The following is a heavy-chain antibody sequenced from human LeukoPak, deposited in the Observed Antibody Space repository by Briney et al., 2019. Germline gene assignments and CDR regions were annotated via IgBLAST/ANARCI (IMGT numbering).Heavy chain of an antibody. CDR3: AKESGGWPVS. V-gene: IGHV4-59*08. Sequence: PSETLSLTCAVSGTPIDAGYWSWFRQPPGKGLQWIGEIYYSGATKYNPALTSRVTISIQVMKSTLSLTMTSVTSADTAVYFCAKESGGWPVSWGQGTPVTVSS. J-gene: IGHJ5*02. CDR2: IYYSGAT. CDR1: GTPIDAGY. D-gene: IGHD6-19*01.